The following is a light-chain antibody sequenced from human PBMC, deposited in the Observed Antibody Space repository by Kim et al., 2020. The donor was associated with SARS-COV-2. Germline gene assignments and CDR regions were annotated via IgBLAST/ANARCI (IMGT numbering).Light chain of an antibody. CDR1: QSVRTTY. J-gene: IGKJ2*01. CDR2: GTS. V-gene: IGKV3-20*01. CDR3: QYYSGSPMYT. Sequence: IVLTQSPGTLSLSPGERATLSCRASQSVRTTYLAWYQQRPGQAPRVVISGTSNRAIGIPDRFIGSGSGTDFTLTISRVEPDDFAVYFCQYYSGSPMYTFGQGTKLEI.